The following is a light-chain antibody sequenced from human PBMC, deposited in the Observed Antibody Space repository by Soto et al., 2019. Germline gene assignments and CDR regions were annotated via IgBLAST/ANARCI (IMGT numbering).Light chain of an antibody. V-gene: IGKV3-20*01. CDR3: QHYGSSTGIT. J-gene: IGKJ5*01. CDR1: QSVSSNL. Sequence: EIVLTQSPGTLSLSPGERATLSCRASQSVSSNLLAWYREKPGQAPRLLIYGASSRATGIPDRFTGSGSGTDFSLTINRLESEDFAVYYCQHYGSSTGITFGQGTRLEI. CDR2: GAS.